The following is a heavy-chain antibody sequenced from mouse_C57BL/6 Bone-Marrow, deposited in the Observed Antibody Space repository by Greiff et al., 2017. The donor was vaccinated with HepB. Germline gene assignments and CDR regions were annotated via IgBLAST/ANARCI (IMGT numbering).Heavy chain of an antibody. CDR2: IYPRSGNT. CDR1: GYTFTSYG. D-gene: IGHD1-1*01. Sequence: QVQLQQSGAELARPGASVKLSCKASGYTFTSYGISWVKQRTGQGLEWIGEIYPRSGNTYYNEKFKGKATLTADKSSSTAYMELRSLTSEDSAVYFCARTLGSSYFYWYFDVWGTGTTVTVSS. CDR3: ARTLGSSYFYWYFDV. V-gene: IGHV1-81*01. J-gene: IGHJ1*03.